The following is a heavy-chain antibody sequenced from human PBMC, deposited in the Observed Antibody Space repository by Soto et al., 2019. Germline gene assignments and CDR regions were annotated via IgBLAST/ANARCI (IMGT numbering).Heavy chain of an antibody. CDR1: GGTFSSYT. D-gene: IGHD6-13*01. Sequence: QVQLVQSGAEVKKPGSSVKVSCKASGGTFSSYTISWVRQAPGQGLEWMGRIIPILGIANYAQKFQGRVTSTADKSTSTAYMELSSLRSEDTAVYYCALYLAAAGPTFDYWGQGTLVTVSS. CDR3: ALYLAAAGPTFDY. J-gene: IGHJ4*02. CDR2: IIPILGIA. V-gene: IGHV1-69*02.